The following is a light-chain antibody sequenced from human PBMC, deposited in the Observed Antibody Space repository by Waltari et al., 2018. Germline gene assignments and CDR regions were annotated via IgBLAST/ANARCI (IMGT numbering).Light chain of an antibody. J-gene: IGKJ1*01. V-gene: IGKV3-20*01. Sequence: EIVLTQSPGTLSLSPGERATLSCRASQSVSCSYLAWYQQKPGQAPRLLIYGASSRATGIPDRFSGSGSGTDFTLTISRLEPEDFAVYYCQQYGSSPWTFGQGTKVEIE. CDR1: QSVSCSY. CDR3: QQYGSSPWT. CDR2: GAS.